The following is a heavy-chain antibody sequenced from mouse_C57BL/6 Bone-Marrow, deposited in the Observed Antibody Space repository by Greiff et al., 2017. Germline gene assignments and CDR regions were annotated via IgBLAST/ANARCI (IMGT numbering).Heavy chain of an antibody. CDR2: IDPEDGET. Sequence: EVQLQQSGAELVKPGASVKLSCTASGFNIKDYYIHWVKQRTEQGLEWIGRIDPEDGETKYAPKFQDKATITADTSSTTAYLQLSSLTSEDTAVYYYTRSLIYYGTNYWGQGTTLTVSS. CDR3: TRSLIYYGTNY. D-gene: IGHD1-1*01. J-gene: IGHJ2*01. CDR1: GFNIKDYY. V-gene: IGHV14-2*01.